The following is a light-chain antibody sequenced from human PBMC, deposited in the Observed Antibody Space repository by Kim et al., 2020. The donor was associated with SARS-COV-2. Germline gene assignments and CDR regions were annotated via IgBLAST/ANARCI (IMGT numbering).Light chain of an antibody. J-gene: IGKJ4*01. CDR3: QQYNNWPLT. V-gene: IGKV3-15*01. Sequence: VPPGQRSTPPGSAGQSVSSNLAWYQQKPGQAPRLLIYCASTRATGIPARFSGSGSGTEFTLTISSLQSEDFAVYYCQQYNNWPLTFGGGTKVEIK. CDR1: QSVSSN. CDR2: CAS.